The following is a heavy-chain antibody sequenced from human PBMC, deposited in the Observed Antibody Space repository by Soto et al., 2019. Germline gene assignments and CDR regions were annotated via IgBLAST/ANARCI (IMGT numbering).Heavy chain of an antibody. Sequence: PGGSLRLSCAASGFTFRSYAMHWVRQAPGKGLEWVAVISYDGSNKYYADSVKGRFTISRDNSKNTLYLQMNSLRAEDTAVYYCARELRKRITIFGVAPGDAFDIWGQGTMVTVSS. CDR3: ARELRKRITIFGVAPGDAFDI. V-gene: IGHV3-30-3*01. CDR2: ISYDGSNK. CDR1: GFTFRSYA. J-gene: IGHJ3*02. D-gene: IGHD3-3*01.